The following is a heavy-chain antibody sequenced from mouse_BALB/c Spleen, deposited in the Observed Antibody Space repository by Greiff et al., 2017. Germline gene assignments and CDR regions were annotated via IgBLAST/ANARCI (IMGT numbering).Heavy chain of an antibody. CDR3: NAQFISGFAY. Sequence: EVQLQQSGAELVRSGASVKLSCTASGFNIKDYYMHWVKQRPEQGLEWIGWIDPENGDTEYAPKFQGKATMTADTSSNTAYLQLSSLTSEDTAVYYGNAQFISGFAYWGQGTLVTVSA. V-gene: IGHV14-4*02. J-gene: IGHJ3*01. CDR2: IDPENGDT. D-gene: IGHD1-2*01. CDR1: GFNIKDYY.